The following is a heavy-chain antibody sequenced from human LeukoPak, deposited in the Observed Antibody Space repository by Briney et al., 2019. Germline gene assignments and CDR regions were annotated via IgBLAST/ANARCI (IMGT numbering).Heavy chain of an antibody. CDR3: AKVPSPPAMFDS. D-gene: IGHD5-18*01. J-gene: IGHJ4*02. V-gene: IGHV3-23*01. Sequence: GGSLRLSCAASGFTFSSYAMSWVRQAPGKGLEWVSAISGSGGSTYYADSVKGGFTISRENSKKTLYLQMNRRRDEGAAVYYCAKVPSPPAMFDSWGQGTLVTVSS. CDR2: ISGSGGST. CDR1: GFTFSSYA.